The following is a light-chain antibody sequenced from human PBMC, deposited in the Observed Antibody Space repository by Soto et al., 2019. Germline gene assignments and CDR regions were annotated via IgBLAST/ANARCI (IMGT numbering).Light chain of an antibody. V-gene: IGKV3-15*01. J-gene: IGKJ1*01. Sequence: EIVMTQSPATLSVSPGERATLSCRASQSVSSNLAWYQQKPGQAPRLLLYGASTRATGIPARFSCSGSATEFTLTISSLQSEDFAVYYCQQYNNWPRTFGQGTKVEIK. CDR1: QSVSSN. CDR3: QQYNNWPRT. CDR2: GAS.